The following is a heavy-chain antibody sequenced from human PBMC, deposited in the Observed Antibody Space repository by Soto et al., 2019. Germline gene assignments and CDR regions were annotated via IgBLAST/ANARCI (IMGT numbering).Heavy chain of an antibody. D-gene: IGHD2-2*01. CDR2: VSFRGDI. CDR1: GFMFSSYT. CDR3: ARGCSSASCYYY. J-gene: IGHJ4*02. Sequence: GGSLRLSCTASGFMFSSYTMNWVRQAPGKGLEWVSSVSFRGDIYYADSLEGRFTISRDDATNSLYLQMNSLRAEDTAVYYCARGCSSASCYYYWGQGTLVTVSS. V-gene: IGHV3-21*01.